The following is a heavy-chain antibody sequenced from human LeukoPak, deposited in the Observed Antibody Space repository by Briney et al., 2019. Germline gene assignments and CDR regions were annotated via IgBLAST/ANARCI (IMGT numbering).Heavy chain of an antibody. CDR2: INPNSGGT. CDR1: GHTFTGYY. Sequence: ASVKVSCKASGHTFTGYYMHWVRQAPGQGLEWMGWINPNSGGTNYAQKFQGRVTMTRDTSISTAYMKLSRLRSDDTAVYYCARESADYYDSSGYYYLVYYFDYWGQGTLVTVSS. V-gene: IGHV1-2*02. D-gene: IGHD3-22*01. CDR3: ARESADYYDSSGYYYLVYYFDY. J-gene: IGHJ4*02.